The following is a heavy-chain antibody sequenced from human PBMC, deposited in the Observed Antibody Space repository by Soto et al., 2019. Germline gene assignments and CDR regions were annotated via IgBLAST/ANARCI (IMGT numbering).Heavy chain of an antibody. CDR2: VYYSGST. CDR1: GDSISSYS. J-gene: IGHJ5*02. D-gene: IGHD3-10*01. Sequence: SETLSLTCTVSGDSISSYSWSWIRQPPGKGLEWVGYVYYSGSTNYNPSLKNQDTISLDTSKNQFSLKLRSVTAADTAVYYCATMRGITMIRGDTPNWFDPWGQGALVT. V-gene: IGHV4-59*08. CDR3: ATMRGITMIRGDTPNWFDP.